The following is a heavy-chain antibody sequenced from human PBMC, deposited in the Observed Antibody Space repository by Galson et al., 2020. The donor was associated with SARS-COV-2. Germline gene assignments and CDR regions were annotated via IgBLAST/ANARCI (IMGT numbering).Heavy chain of an antibody. V-gene: IGHV3-48*03. CDR1: GFTFSSYE. Sequence: GGSLRFSCAASGFTFSSYEMNWVRQAPGKGLEWVSYISSSGSTIYYADSVKGRFTISRDNAKNSLYLQMNSLRAEDTAVYYCARVQTGTSAAFDIWGQGTMVTVSS. CDR2: ISSSGSTI. J-gene: IGHJ3*02. CDR3: ARVQTGTSAAFDI. D-gene: IGHD1-1*01.